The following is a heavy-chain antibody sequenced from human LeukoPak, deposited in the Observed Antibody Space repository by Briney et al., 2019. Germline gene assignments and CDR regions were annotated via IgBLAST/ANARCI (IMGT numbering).Heavy chain of an antibody. J-gene: IGHJ4*02. Sequence: ASVKVSCKASGYTFTSYGIRWVRQAPGQGLEWMGWISAYNGNTNYAQKLQGRVTMTTDTSTSTAYMELRSLRSDDTAVYYCARDPSPVEFGSVYFDYWGQGTLVTVSS. V-gene: IGHV1-18*01. CDR1: GYTFTSYG. D-gene: IGHD3-3*01. CDR3: ARDPSPVEFGSVYFDY. CDR2: ISAYNGNT.